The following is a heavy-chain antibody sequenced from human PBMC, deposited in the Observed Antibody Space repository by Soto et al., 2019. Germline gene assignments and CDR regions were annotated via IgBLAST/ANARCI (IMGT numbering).Heavy chain of an antibody. CDR3: AKERAVMIQLWFRHKNAFDI. J-gene: IGHJ3*02. CDR2: ISGSGGST. Sequence: EVQLLESGGGLVQPGGSLRLSCAASGFTFSSYAMSWVRQAPGKGLEWVSAISGSGGSTYYADSVKGRFTISRDNSNNTLYRQMNSLRAEDTAVYYCAKERAVMIQLWFRHKNAFDIWGQGTMVTVSS. CDR1: GFTFSSYA. V-gene: IGHV3-23*01. D-gene: IGHD5-18*01.